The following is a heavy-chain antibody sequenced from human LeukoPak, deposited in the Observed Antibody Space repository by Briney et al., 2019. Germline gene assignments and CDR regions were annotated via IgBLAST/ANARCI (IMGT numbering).Heavy chain of an antibody. Sequence: SETLSLTCTVSGGSISSGDYYWSWIRQPPGKGLEWIGYIYYGGSTYYNPSFKSRVTISVDTSKNQFSLKLSSVTAADTAVYYCASRDTTSYWYFDLWGRGTLVTVSS. V-gene: IGHV4-30-4*01. CDR3: ASRDTTSYWYFDL. CDR1: GGSISSGDYY. CDR2: IYYGGST. D-gene: IGHD4-17*01. J-gene: IGHJ2*01.